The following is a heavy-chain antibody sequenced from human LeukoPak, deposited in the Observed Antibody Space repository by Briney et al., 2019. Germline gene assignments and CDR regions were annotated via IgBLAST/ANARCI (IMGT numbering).Heavy chain of an antibody. Sequence: PSETLSLTCSVSDGSFSSYAWNWIRQPPGRGLEWIGYTYYSGSTIYNPSLRSRVTISVDTSKNQFSLKLTSVTAADTAVYYCARLEARDAFDIWGQGTMVTVSS. CDR1: DGSFSSYA. CDR3: ARLEARDAFDI. J-gene: IGHJ3*02. CDR2: TYYSGST. D-gene: IGHD3-3*01. V-gene: IGHV4-59*08.